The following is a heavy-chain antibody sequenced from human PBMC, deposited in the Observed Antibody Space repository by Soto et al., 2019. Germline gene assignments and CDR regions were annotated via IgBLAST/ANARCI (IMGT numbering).Heavy chain of an antibody. CDR3: AREDRSPFDY. Sequence: SSVKVSCKAWGYTFTIYSMHGLRQAPGQGLEWMGIINPSGGSTSYAQKFQGRVTMTRDTSTSAVYMELSSLRSEDTAVYYCAREDRSPFDYWGQGTLVTVSS. J-gene: IGHJ4*02. V-gene: IGHV1-46*01. CDR2: INPSGGST. CDR1: GYTFTIYS.